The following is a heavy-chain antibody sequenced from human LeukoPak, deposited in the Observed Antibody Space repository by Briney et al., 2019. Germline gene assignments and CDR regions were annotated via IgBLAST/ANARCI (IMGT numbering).Heavy chain of an antibody. J-gene: IGHJ4*02. D-gene: IGHD3-3*01. V-gene: IGHV3-9*01. CDR1: GFTFDDYA. CDR2: ISWNSGSI. CDR3: AKDKSRFLEWLPFDY. Sequence: GGSLRLSCAASGFTFDDYAMHWVRQAPGKGLEWVSGISWNSGSIGYADSVKGRFTISRDNAKNSLYLQMNSLRAEDTALYYCAKDKSRFLEWLPFDYWGQGTLVTVSS.